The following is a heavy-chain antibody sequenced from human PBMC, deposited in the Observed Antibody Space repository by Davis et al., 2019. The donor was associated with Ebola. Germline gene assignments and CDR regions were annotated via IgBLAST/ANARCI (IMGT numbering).Heavy chain of an antibody. D-gene: IGHD4-11*01. Sequence: GESLKISCKGSGYSFTSYWISWVRQMPGKGLEWMGRIDPSDSYTNYSPSFQGHVTISADKSISTAYLQWSSLKASDTAMYYCASPSGYSNYVDYWGQGTLVTVSS. CDR1: GYSFTSYW. V-gene: IGHV5-10-1*01. CDR3: ASPSGYSNYVDY. J-gene: IGHJ4*02. CDR2: IDPSDSYT.